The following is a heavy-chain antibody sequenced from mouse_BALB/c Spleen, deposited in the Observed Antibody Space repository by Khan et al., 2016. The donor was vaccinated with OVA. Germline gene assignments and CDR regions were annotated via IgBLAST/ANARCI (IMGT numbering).Heavy chain of an antibody. CDR3: ERGGVVGPYWYFDV. D-gene: IGHD1-1*01. J-gene: IGHJ1*01. CDR1: GYSITSAYC. CDR2: ISYDGSN. V-gene: IGHV3-6*02. Sequence: EVQLQESGPGLVKPSQSLSLTCSVTGYSITSAYCWNWIRQFPGNKLEWMGYISYDGSNNYNPSLKNRISIPRDTSKNQLFLKLNSVTTEDTAAYDCERGGVVGPYWYFDVWGAGTTVTVSA.